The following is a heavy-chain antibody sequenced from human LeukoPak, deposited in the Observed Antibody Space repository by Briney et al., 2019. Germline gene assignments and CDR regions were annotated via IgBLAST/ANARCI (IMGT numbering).Heavy chain of an antibody. J-gene: IGHJ6*03. V-gene: IGHV3-30*02. CDR3: AKDHAGSSGWTIYYYYYMDV. D-gene: IGHD6-19*01. CDR1: GFTFSSYG. CDR2: IRYVGSNK. Sequence: PGGSLRLSCAVSGFTFSSYGMHWARQAPGKGLEWVAFIRYVGSNKYYADSVKGRFTISIDNSKNTLYLQMNSMRAEDTAVYYCAKDHAGSSGWTIYYYYYMDVWGIGTTVTVSS.